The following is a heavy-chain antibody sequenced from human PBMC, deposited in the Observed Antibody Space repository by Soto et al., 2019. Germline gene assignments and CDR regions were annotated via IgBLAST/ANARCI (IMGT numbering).Heavy chain of an antibody. CDR3: ARDPWGAYSSSWYRPYYYYYGMDV. Sequence: AGSLRLSCAASGFTFSSYSMNWVRQAPGKGLEWVSSISSSSSYIYYADSVKGRFTISRDNAKNSLYLQMNSLRAEDTAVYYCARDPWGAYSSSWYRPYYYYYGMDVWGQGTTVTVSS. D-gene: IGHD6-13*01. J-gene: IGHJ6*02. V-gene: IGHV3-21*01. CDR2: ISSSSSYI. CDR1: GFTFSSYS.